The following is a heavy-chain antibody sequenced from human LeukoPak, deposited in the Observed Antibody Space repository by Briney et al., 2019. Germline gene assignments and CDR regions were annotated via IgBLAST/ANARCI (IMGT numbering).Heavy chain of an antibody. V-gene: IGHV3-48*02. CDR1: GFTFSSFG. D-gene: IGHD2-8*02. CDR2: ISTSSGTM. Sequence: GGSLRLSCAASGFTFSSFGMYWVRQAPGKGLEWLSYISTSSGTMYYADSVKGRLTISRDNAKNSLSLQMNSLRDEDTAVYYCARDHCTGGVCYYYSDYWGQGTLVAVSS. CDR3: ARDHCTGGVCYYYSDY. J-gene: IGHJ4*02.